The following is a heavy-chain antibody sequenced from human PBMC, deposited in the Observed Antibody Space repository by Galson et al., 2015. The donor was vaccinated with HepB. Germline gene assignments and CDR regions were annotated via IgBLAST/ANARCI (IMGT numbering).Heavy chain of an antibody. CDR2: ISGSGGST. J-gene: IGHJ4*02. CDR1: GFTFSRYA. CDR3: AKVGYWRNSGDY. Sequence: SLRLSCAASGFTFSRYAMSWVRQAPGKGLEWVSAISGSGGSTYYADSVKGRFTISRDNSKNTLYLQMNSLRAEDTAVYYCAKVGYWRNSGDYWGQGTLVTVSS. V-gene: IGHV3-23*01. D-gene: IGHD5-18*01.